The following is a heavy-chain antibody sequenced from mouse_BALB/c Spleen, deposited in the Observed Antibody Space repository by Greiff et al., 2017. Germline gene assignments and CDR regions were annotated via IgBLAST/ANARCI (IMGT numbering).Heavy chain of an antibody. V-gene: IGHV5-6-5*01. D-gene: IGHD1-1*01. CDR1: GFTFSSYA. Sequence: EVQGVESGGGLVKPGGSLKLSCAASGFTFSSYAMSWVRQTPEKRLEWVASISSGGSTYYPDSVKGRFTISRDNARNILYLQMSSLRSEDTAMYYCARADYGSSSFFDYWGQGTTLTVSS. J-gene: IGHJ2*01. CDR3: ARADYGSSSFFDY. CDR2: ISSGGST.